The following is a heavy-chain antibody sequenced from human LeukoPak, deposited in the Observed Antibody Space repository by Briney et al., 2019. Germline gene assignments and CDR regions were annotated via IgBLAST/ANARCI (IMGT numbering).Heavy chain of an antibody. V-gene: IGHV4-59*01. Sequence: SETLSLTCAVYGGSISSYYWSWIRQPPGKGLEWIGYIYYCGSTNYNPSLKSRVTISVDTSKNHFSLKLSSVTAADTAVYYCARAGYYGGVDYWGQGTLVTVSS. CDR2: IYYCGST. CDR1: GGSISSYY. D-gene: IGHD4-23*01. J-gene: IGHJ4*02. CDR3: ARAGYYGGVDY.